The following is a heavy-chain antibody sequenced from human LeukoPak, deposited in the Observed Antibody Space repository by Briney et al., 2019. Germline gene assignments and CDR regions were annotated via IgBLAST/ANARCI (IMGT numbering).Heavy chain of an antibody. CDR2: ISSSGSTI. J-gene: IGHJ4*02. Sequence: PGGSLRLSCAASGFTFSSYSMNWVRQAPGKGLEWVSYISSSGSTIYYADSVKGRFTISRDNAKNSLYLQMNSLRAEDTAVYYCARTLISHYGDYYFDYWGQGTLVTVSS. CDR3: ARTLISHYGDYYFDY. D-gene: IGHD4-17*01. CDR1: GFTFSSYS. V-gene: IGHV3-48*04.